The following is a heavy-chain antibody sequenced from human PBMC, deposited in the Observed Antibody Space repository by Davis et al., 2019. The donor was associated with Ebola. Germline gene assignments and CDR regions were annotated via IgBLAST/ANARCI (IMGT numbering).Heavy chain of an antibody. CDR2: IYHSGST. CDR3: ARVSGADFWSGYYPNWFDP. Sequence: PSQTLSPTCAVSGGSISSGGYSWSWIRQPPGKGLEWIGYIYHSGSTYYNPSPKSRVPISVDRSKNQFSLKLSSVTAADTAVYYCARVSGADFWSGYYPNWFDPWGQGTLVTVSS. J-gene: IGHJ5*02. CDR1: GGSISSGGYS. V-gene: IGHV4-30-2*01. D-gene: IGHD3-3*01.